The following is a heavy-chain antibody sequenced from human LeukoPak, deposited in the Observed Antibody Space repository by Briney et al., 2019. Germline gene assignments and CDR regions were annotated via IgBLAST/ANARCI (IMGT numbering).Heavy chain of an antibody. CDR1: GGSINSGGYY. CDR2: IYYSGDT. CDR3: ATYSSGWGSFDY. Sequence: SETLSLTCTVSGGSINSGGYYWSWIRQHPGKGLEWIGYIYYSGDTYYNPSLKSRVTISVDTSKNQFSLKLSSVTAADTAVYYCATYSSGWGSFDYWGQGTLVTVSS. D-gene: IGHD6-19*01. V-gene: IGHV4-31*03. J-gene: IGHJ4*02.